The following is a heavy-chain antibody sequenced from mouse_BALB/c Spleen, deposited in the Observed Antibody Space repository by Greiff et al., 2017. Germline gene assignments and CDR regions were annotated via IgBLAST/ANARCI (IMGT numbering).Heavy chain of an antibody. J-gene: IGHJ4*01. CDR1: GFSLSRYS. CDR3: ASHGYFAMDY. V-gene: IGHV2-6-4*01. Sequence: VMLVESGPGLVAPSQSLSLTCTVSGFSLSRYSVHWVRQPPGKGLEWLGMIWGGGSTDYNSALKSRLSISKDNSKSQVFLKMNSLQTDDTSMYYCASHGYFAMDYWGQGTSVTVSA. CDR2: IWGGGST.